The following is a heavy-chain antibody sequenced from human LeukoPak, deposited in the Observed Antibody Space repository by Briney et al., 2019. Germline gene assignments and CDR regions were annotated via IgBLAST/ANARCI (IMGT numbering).Heavy chain of an antibody. Sequence: GASVKVSCKASGGTFSSYAISWVRQAPGQGLEWMGGIIPIFGTANYAQKFQGRVTITADESTSTAYMELSSLRSEDTAVYYWARPTTVTTRSIGYGMDVWGQGTTVTGSS. D-gene: IGHD4-17*01. V-gene: IGHV1-69*13. CDR3: ARPTTVTTRSIGYGMDV. CDR2: IIPIFGTA. J-gene: IGHJ6*02. CDR1: GGTFSSYA.